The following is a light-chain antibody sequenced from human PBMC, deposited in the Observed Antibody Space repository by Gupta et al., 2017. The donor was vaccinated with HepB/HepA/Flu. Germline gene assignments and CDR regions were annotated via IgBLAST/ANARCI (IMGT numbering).Light chain of an antibody. CDR3: QQLIEYPPWT. V-gene: IGKV1-9*01. CDR2: AAS. CDR1: QAINSF. J-gene: IGKJ1*01. Sequence: DIQLTQSPSFLSASVGDRVTITCRASQAINSFLAWYQQKPGKAPELLIYAASILHTGVPSRFSGSGSGTEFTLTISSLQPEDFATYYCQQLIEYPPWTFGQGTKVEIK.